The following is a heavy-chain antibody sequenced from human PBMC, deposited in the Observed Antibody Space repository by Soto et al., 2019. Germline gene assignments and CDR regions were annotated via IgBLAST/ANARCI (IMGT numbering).Heavy chain of an antibody. J-gene: IGHJ1*01. Sequence: SETLSLTCTVSGGSISSSSYYWGWIRQPPGKGLEWIGSIYYSGSTYYNPSLKSRVTISVDTSKNQFSLKLSSVTAADTAVYYCARSNAAANYGDYGESLYFQHWGQGTLVTVSS. CDR1: GGSISSSSYY. D-gene: IGHD4-17*01. CDR2: IYYSGST. V-gene: IGHV4-39*01. CDR3: ARSNAAANYGDYGESLYFQH.